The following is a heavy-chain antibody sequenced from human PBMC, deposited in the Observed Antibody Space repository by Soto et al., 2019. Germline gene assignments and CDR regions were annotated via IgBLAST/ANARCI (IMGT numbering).Heavy chain of an antibody. J-gene: IGHJ4*02. V-gene: IGHV3-23*01. CDR2: ISGSGGST. D-gene: IGHD1-7*01. CDR1: GFTFSNYG. CDR3: AKLTGTAFY. Sequence: EVQLLESGGGLVQPGGSLRLSCTASGFTFSNYGMSWVLQAPGQGLECVSGISGSGGSTYDADSVKGRFTISRDNSKNSLYLQMNSLRAEDTAVYYCAKLTGTAFYWGQGTLVTVSS.